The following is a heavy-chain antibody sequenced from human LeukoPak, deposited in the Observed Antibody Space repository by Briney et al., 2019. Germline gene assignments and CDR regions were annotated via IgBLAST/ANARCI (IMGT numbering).Heavy chain of an antibody. Sequence: ASVKVSCKTSGYSFTNYGITWVRQAPGQGLEWMGWISGYNSKPFYAQNFQGRVTMTTDTSTSTVYMEVRSLRSDDTAVYYCARGPHWDPHFDYWGQGTLVTVSP. CDR3: ARGPHWDPHFDY. V-gene: IGHV1-18*01. CDR1: GYSFTNYG. CDR2: ISGYNSKP. J-gene: IGHJ4*02. D-gene: IGHD7-27*01.